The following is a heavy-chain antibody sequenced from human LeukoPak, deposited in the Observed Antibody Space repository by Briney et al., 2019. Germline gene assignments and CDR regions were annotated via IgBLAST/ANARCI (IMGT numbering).Heavy chain of an antibody. CDR2: IYTSGST. J-gene: IGHJ4*02. V-gene: IGHV4-4*07. Sequence: PSETLSLTCTVSGGSISSYYWSWIRQPAGKGLEWIGRIYTSGSTNYNPSLKSRVTMSVDTSKNQFSLKLSSVTAADTAVYYCARGITIFGVVIPPDYWGQGTLVTVSS. CDR3: ARGITIFGVVIPPDY. CDR1: GGSISSYY. D-gene: IGHD3-3*01.